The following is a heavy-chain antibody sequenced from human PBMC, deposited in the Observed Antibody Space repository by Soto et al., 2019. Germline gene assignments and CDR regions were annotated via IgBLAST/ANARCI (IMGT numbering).Heavy chain of an antibody. Sequence: ASVKVSCKASGYTFTSYYMHWVRQAPGQGLEWMGIINPSGGSTSYAQKFQGRVTMTRDTSTSTVYMELSSLRSEDTAVYYCARDIAPPAISGIYYYYYGMDVWGQGTTVTVSS. V-gene: IGHV1-46*01. J-gene: IGHJ6*02. CDR2: INPSGGST. D-gene: IGHD2-2*01. CDR3: ARDIAPPAISGIYYYYYGMDV. CDR1: GYTFTSYY.